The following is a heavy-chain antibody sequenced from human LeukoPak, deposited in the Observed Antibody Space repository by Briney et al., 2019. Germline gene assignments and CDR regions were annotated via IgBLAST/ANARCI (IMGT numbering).Heavy chain of an antibody. CDR1: GGFFSGYY. Sequence: SETLSLTCAVYGGFFSGYYWSWIRQPPGKGLEWIGEINHSGSTNYNPSLKSRVTISVDTSKNQFSLKLSSVTAADTAVYYCATVTRGWQTDYWGQGTLVTVSS. CDR3: ATVTRGWQTDY. D-gene: IGHD6-19*01. J-gene: IGHJ4*02. CDR2: INHSGST. V-gene: IGHV4-34*01.